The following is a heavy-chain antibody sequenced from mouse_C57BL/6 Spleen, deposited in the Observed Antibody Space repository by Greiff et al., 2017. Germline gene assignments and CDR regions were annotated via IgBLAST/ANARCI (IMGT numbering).Heavy chain of an antibody. CDR3: ALGSSGYLYYFDY. D-gene: IGHD3-2*02. Sequence: VQLQQSGAELVRPGTSVKVSCKASGYAFTNYLIEWVKQRPGQGLEWIGVINPGSGGTNYNEKFKGKATLTADKSSSTAYMQLSSLTSEDSAVYFCALGSSGYLYYFDYWGQGTTLTVSS. J-gene: IGHJ2*01. V-gene: IGHV1-54*01. CDR1: GYAFTNYL. CDR2: INPGSGGT.